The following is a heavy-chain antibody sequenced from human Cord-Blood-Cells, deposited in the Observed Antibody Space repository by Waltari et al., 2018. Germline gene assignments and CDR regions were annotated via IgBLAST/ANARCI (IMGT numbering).Heavy chain of an antibody. CDR3: ASRHVLVGATGGNFDL. V-gene: IGHV4-39*01. J-gene: IGHJ2*01. D-gene: IGHD1-26*01. CDR2: IYYRGCT. CDR1: GGSISSSSYY. Sequence: QLQLQASGPGLVTPSETLSLTCTVSGGSISSSSYYWGWIRQPPGKGLEWIGSIYYRGCTYYNPSLKGRLTISVDTSKNQFSLKLSAVTAAYTAVYYCASRHVLVGATGGNFDLWGRGTLVTVSS.